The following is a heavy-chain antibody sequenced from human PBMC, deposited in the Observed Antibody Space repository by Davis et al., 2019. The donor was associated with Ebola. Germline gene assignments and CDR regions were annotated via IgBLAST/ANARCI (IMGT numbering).Heavy chain of an antibody. Sequence: MPSETLSLTCAVYGGSFSGYYWSWIRQPPGKGLEWIGEINHSGSSNYNPSLKSRVTIFVDTSKNQFSLKLSSVTAADTAVYYCARLIGDRRWIFDYWGQGSLVTVSS. V-gene: IGHV4-34*01. D-gene: IGHD4-23*01. J-gene: IGHJ4*02. CDR3: ARLIGDRRWIFDY. CDR1: GGSFSGYY. CDR2: INHSGSS.